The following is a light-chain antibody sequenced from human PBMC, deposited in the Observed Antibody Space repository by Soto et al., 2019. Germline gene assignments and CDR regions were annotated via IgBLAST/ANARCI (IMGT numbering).Light chain of an antibody. J-gene: IGLJ1*01. Sequence: SALTQPPSASGSPGPSVTISCTGTSSDVGGYNYVSWYQQNPGKVPKPMIYEVNKRPSGVPDRFSGSKSGNTASLTVSGLQAEDEADYYCTSYAGGNNVFGTGTKLTVL. V-gene: IGLV2-8*01. CDR2: EVN. CDR1: SSDVGGYNY. CDR3: TSYAGGNNV.